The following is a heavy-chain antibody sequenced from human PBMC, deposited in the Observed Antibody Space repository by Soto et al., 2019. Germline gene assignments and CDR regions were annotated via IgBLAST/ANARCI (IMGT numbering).Heavy chain of an antibody. V-gene: IGHV1-8*01. D-gene: IGHD2-2*01. Sequence: ASVKVSCKASGYTFTSYDINWVRQATGQGLEWMGWMNPNSGNTGYAQKFQGRVTMTRNTSISTAYMELSSLRSEDTAVYYCARTYCSSTSCRNYYYYGMYVWGQGTTVTVSS. CDR3: ARTYCSSTSCRNYYYYGMYV. J-gene: IGHJ6*02. CDR1: GYTFTSYD. CDR2: MNPNSGNT.